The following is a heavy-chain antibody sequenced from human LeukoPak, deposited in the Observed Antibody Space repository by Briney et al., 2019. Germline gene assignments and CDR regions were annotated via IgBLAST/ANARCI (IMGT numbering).Heavy chain of an antibody. CDR3: ARQGNAFDF. CDR2: IKLDVSET. CDR1: GFTFSSHW. J-gene: IGHJ3*01. D-gene: IGHD3-10*01. V-gene: IGHV3-7*01. Sequence: GGSLRLSCAASGFTFSSHWMTWVRQAPGKGLEWVANIKLDVSETFYVDSVRGRFTISRDNTKNSLYLQMDSLRAEDTAVYYCARQGNAFDFWGQGTMVTVSS.